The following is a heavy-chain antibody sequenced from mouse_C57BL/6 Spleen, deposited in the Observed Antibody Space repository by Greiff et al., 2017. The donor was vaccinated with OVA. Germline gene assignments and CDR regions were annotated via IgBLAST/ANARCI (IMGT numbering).Heavy chain of an antibody. V-gene: IGHV1-82*01. CDR3: ARVGGTNAMDY. CDR2: IYPGDGDT. J-gene: IGHJ4*01. Sequence: QVQLKESGPELVKPGASVKISCKASGYAFSSSWMNWVKQRPGKGLEWIGRIYPGDGDTNYNGKFKGKATLTADKSSSSAYMQLSSLTSEDSAVYFCARVGGTNAMDYWGQGTSVTVSS. CDR1: GYAFSSSW. D-gene: IGHD4-1*01.